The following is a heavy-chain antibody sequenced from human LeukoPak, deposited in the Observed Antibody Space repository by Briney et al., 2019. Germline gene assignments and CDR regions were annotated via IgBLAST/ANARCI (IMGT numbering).Heavy chain of an antibody. CDR1: GFTFSNFW. CDR2: IKQDGSEK. J-gene: IGHJ4*02. CDR3: ARAEVGDY. V-gene: IGHV3-7*01. Sequence: PGGSLRLSCAVSGFTFSNFWMTWVRQAPGKGLEWVANIKQDGSEKYYVDSVKGRFTISRDNAKNSLYLQMNSLRAEDTAVYYCARAEVGDYWGQGTLVTVSS.